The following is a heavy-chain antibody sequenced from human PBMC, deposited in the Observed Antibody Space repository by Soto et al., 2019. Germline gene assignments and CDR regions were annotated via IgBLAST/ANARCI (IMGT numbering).Heavy chain of an antibody. CDR2: IIPIFGTA. J-gene: IGHJ4*02. V-gene: IGHV1-69*01. Sequence: QVQLMQSGAEVKKPGSSVKVSCKASGGTFSSYAISWVRQAPGQGLEWMGGIIPIFGTANYAQKFQGRVTITADESTSTAYMELSSLRSEDTAVYYCAGSTTYHWNYLPTTTLDYWGQGTLVTVSS. D-gene: IGHD1-7*01. CDR3: AGSTTYHWNYLPTTTLDY. CDR1: GGTFSSYA.